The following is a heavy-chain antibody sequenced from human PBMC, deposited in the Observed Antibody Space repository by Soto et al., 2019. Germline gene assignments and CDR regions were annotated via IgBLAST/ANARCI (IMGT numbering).Heavy chain of an antibody. CDR2: IYYSGST. J-gene: IGHJ5*02. V-gene: IGHV4-30-4*01. CDR3: ARVEETYYDILTGYYPRFDP. Sequence: SETLSLTCTVSGGSISSGDNYWSWIRQPPGKGLEWIGYIYYSGSTYYNPSLKSRVTISVDTSKNQFSLKLSSVTAADTAVYYCARVEETYYDILTGYYPRFDPWGQGTLVTVSS. D-gene: IGHD3-9*01. CDR1: GGSISSGDNY.